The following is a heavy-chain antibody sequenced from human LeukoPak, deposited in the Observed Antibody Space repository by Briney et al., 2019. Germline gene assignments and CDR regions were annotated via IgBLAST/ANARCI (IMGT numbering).Heavy chain of an antibody. J-gene: IGHJ5*02. V-gene: IGHV4-34*01. CDR2: INHSGST. CDR3: ARVMPRFDP. D-gene: IGHD2-2*01. Sequence: GSLRLSCAASGFTLSSYSMNWVRQPPGKGLEWIGEINHSGSTNYNPSLKSRVTISVDTSKNQFSLKLSSVTAADTAVYYCARVMPRFDPWGQGTLVTVSS. CDR1: GFTLSSYS.